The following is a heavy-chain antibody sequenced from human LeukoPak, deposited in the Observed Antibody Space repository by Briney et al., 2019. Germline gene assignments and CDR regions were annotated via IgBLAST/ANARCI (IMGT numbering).Heavy chain of an antibody. CDR1: GFTFSSYA. V-gene: IGHV3-30*04. J-gene: IGHJ4*02. CDR2: ISYDGSNK. Sequence: PGGSLRLSCAASGFTFSSYAMHWVRQAPGKGLEWVAVISYDGSNKYYADSVKGRFTISRDNSKNTLYLQMNSLGAEDTAVYYCARGLIQLWFFDYWGQGTLVTVSS. CDR3: ARGLIQLWFFDY. D-gene: IGHD5-18*01.